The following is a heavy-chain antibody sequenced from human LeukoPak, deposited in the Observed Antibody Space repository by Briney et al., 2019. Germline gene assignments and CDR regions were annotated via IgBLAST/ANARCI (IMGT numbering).Heavy chain of an antibody. Sequence: PGGSLRLSCAASRFSFSSFEINWVRQAPGKGLEWVSYISSSGNTMYYADSVKGRFTISRDNAKNSLYLQMNSLRAEDTAVYYCARSFDVWGQGTMVTVSS. V-gene: IGHV3-48*03. J-gene: IGHJ3*01. CDR2: ISSSGNTM. CDR3: ARSFDV. CDR1: RFSFSSFE.